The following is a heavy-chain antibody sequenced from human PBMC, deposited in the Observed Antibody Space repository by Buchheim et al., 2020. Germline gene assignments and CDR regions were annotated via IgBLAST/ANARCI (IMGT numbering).Heavy chain of an antibody. CDR3: ARSKRVYDYIWGSYTIDY. CDR2: ISYDGSNK. Sequence: QVQLVESGGGVVQPGRSLRLSCAASGFTFSSYAMHWVRQAPGKGLEWVAVISYDGSNKYYADSVKGRFTISRDNSKNTLYLQMNSLRAEDTAVYYCARSKRVYDYIWGSYTIDYWGQGTL. CDR1: GFTFSSYA. V-gene: IGHV3-30*04. J-gene: IGHJ4*02. D-gene: IGHD3-16*01.